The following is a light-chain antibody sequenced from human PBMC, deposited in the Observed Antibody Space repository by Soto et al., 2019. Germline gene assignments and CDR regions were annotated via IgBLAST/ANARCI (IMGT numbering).Light chain of an antibody. CDR2: DAS. Sequence: DIQMTQSPSTLSASVGDRVTITCRASQSISSWLAWDQQKPGKAPKLLIYDASSLERGVPSRFSGSGSGTEFTLAISSLQPDDFATYYCQQYNSYSLITFGPGTKVYIK. V-gene: IGKV1-5*01. CDR1: QSISSW. CDR3: QQYNSYSLIT. J-gene: IGKJ3*01.